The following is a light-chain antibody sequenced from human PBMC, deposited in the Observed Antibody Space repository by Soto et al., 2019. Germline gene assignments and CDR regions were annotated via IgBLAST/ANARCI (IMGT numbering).Light chain of an antibody. CDR2: EAS. V-gene: IGKV3-11*01. CDR3: QHYKNWPPIT. Sequence: EVVLTESPSTLSLSPGERATLSCRASQSVSDYTAWFQQKPGQPPRLVIYEASNRATGIPARFSGSGSETDFTLNIDSVEAEDFAVYYCQHYKNWPPITFGQGTRLEI. J-gene: IGKJ5*01. CDR1: QSVSDY.